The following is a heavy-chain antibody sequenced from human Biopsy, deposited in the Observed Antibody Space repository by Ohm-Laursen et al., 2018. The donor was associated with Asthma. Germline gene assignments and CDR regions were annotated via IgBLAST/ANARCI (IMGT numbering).Heavy chain of an antibody. J-gene: IGHJ3*02. CDR1: GDTLISYA. D-gene: IGHD3-9*01. CDR2: INTGNGNT. V-gene: IGHV1-3*04. CDR3: TRRYCDFLPGQVSDAFAI. Sequence: SRQVSGDTLISYAIHSARQAPRHWLGWMGWINTGNGNTRYSQKFQGRVTITRDTSASTAYMELSSLRSEDTAVYYSTRRYCDFLPGQVSDAFAIWGQGTMVTVSS.